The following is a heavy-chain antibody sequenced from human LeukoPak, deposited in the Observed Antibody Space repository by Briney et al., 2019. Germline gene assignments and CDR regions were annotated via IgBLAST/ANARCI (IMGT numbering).Heavy chain of an antibody. D-gene: IGHD5-12*01. Sequence: ASVKVSCKVSGSTLTELSMHWVRQAPGKGLEWMGGFDPEDGETIYAQKFQGRVTMTEDTSTDTAYMELSSLRSEDTAVYYCATRPPSGFPPYGMDVWGKGTTVTVSS. J-gene: IGHJ6*04. CDR2: FDPEDGET. CDR1: GSTLTELS. CDR3: ATRPPSGFPPYGMDV. V-gene: IGHV1-24*01.